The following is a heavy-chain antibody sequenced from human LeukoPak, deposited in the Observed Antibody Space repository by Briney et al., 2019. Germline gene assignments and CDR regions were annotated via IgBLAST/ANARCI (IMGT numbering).Heavy chain of an antibody. J-gene: IGHJ4*02. Sequence: GGSLTLFCAASGISFSSHGIHWARQAPGEGVEWVAVIWYDGSNIYYADSVKGRFTISRDNSKNTLYLQMNSLRAEDTALYYCARARNDYDSNGFSLLDYWGQGTLVTVSS. CDR1: GISFSSHG. CDR2: IWYDGSNI. V-gene: IGHV3-33*01. CDR3: ARARNDYDSNGFSLLDY. D-gene: IGHD3-22*01.